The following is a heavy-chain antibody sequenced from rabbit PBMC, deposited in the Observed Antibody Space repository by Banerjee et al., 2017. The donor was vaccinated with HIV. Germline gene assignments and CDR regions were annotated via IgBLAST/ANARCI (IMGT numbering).Heavy chain of an antibody. V-gene: IGHV1S45*01. CDR1: GFSFSSSYW. Sequence: QEQLEESGGDLVKPGASLTLTFTASGFSFSSSYWICWFRQAPGKGLEWIAFFYIGSRSSAWYANWMNGRFTISKTSSTTVTLQLTSLTAADTATYFCARGDTMIMLSFYLTLWGPGTLVTVS. J-gene: IGHJ4*01. D-gene: IGHD2-1*01. CDR3: ARGDTMIMLSFYLTL. CDR2: FYIGSRSSA.